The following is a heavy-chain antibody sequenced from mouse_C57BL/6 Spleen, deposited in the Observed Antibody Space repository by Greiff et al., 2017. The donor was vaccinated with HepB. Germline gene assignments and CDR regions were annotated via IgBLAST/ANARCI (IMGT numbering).Heavy chain of an antibody. J-gene: IGHJ4*01. V-gene: IGHV6-6*01. D-gene: IGHD2-3*01. CDR3: TRWLLGPYYAMDY. CDR2: IRNKANNHAT. Sequence: EVQLQESGGGLVQPGGSMKLSCAASGFTFSDAWMDWVRQSPEKGLEWVAEIRNKANNHATYYAESVKGRFTISRDDSKSSVYLQMNSLRAEDTGIYYCTRWLLGPYYAMDYWGQGTSVTVSS. CDR1: GFTFSDAW.